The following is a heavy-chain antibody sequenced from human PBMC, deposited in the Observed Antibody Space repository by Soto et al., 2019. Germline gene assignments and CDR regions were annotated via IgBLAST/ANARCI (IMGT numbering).Heavy chain of an antibody. CDR3: ERVSIPGNLVGSXGXXYAMAV. J-gene: IGHJ6*01. D-gene: IGHD2-15*01. CDR2: INHSGST. CDR1: GGSFSGYY. V-gene: IGHV4-34*01. Sequence: QVQLQQWGAGLLKPSETLSLTCAVYGGSFSGYYWSWIRQPPGKGLERIGEINHSGSTNYNPSFKSRINITVDTSKNQFPLKLSSVTAEDTAVYYCERVSIPGNLVGSXGXXYAMAVWGXGTTVTVSS.